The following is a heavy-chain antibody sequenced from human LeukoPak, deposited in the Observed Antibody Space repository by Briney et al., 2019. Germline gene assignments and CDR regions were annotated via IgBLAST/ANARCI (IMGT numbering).Heavy chain of an antibody. J-gene: IGHJ4*02. Sequence: PGGSLRLSCAASGFTFSSHWMTWVRQAPGKGLEWVANIKQDGSQKYYVDSVKGRFTISRDNAKNSLYLQMNSLRAEDTAVYYCARDKFTVGAVDYWGQGTLVTVSS. D-gene: IGHD1-26*01. CDR3: ARDKFTVGAVDY. CDR2: IKQDGSQK. V-gene: IGHV3-7*01. CDR1: GFTFSSHW.